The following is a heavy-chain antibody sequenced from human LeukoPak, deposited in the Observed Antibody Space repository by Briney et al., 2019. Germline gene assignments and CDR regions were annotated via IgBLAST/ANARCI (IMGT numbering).Heavy chain of an antibody. CDR2: ISSSGSTI. Sequence: GGSLRLSCAASGFNFSDFYMSWIRQAPGKGLEWVSYISSSGSTIYYADSVKGRFTISRDNAKNSLYLQMNSLRAEDTAVYYCAKVSQRLLGGFDYWGQGTLVTVSS. J-gene: IGHJ4*02. CDR1: GFNFSDFY. V-gene: IGHV3-11*01. CDR3: AKVSQRLLGGFDY. D-gene: IGHD2-15*01.